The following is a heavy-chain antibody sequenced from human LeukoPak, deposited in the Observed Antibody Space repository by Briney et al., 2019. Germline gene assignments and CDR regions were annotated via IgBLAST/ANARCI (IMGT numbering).Heavy chain of an antibody. CDR3: ARDLSDSSGYYYADY. J-gene: IGHJ4*02. CDR1: GFTVSSKY. V-gene: IGHV3-53*01. D-gene: IGHD3-22*01. Sequence: GGSLRLSCAASGFTVSSKYMSWVRQAPGRGLEWVSLIYSGGSTYYADSVKGRFTISRDNSKNTLYLQMNSLRAEDTAVYYCARDLSDSSGYYYADYWGQGTLVTVSS. CDR2: IYSGGST.